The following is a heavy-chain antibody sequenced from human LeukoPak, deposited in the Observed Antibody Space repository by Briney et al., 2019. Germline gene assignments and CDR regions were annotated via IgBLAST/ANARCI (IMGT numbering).Heavy chain of an antibody. V-gene: IGHV3-20*04. J-gene: IGHJ4*02. CDR3: AKDYYYDSSGYPYYFDY. CDR1: GFTFDDYG. CDR2: INWNGSGA. Sequence: GGSLRLSCAASGFTFDDYGMSWVRQAPGKGLEWVSGINWNGSGAGYADSVKGRFTISRDNAKNSLYLQMNSLRAEDTALYYCAKDYYYDSSGYPYYFDYWGQGTLVTVSS. D-gene: IGHD3-22*01.